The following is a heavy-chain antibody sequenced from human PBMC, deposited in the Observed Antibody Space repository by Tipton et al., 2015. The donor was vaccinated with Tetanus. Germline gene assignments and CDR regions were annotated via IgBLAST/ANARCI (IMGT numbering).Heavy chain of an antibody. D-gene: IGHD5-24*01. CDR3: ARGRDGYNYPFDY. CDR1: GGSVRSGSYY. V-gene: IGHV4-61*01. J-gene: IGHJ4*02. CDR2: ISYSGST. Sequence: TLSLTCTVSGGSVRSGSYYWNWIRQPPGKGLEWIGYISYSGSTNSNYSLKSRITISQDTSKNQFSLKLNSVTAADTAVYYCARGRDGYNYPFDYWGQGTLVIVSS.